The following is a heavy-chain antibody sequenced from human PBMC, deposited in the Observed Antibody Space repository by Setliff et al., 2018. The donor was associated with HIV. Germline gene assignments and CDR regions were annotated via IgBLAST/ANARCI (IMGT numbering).Heavy chain of an antibody. V-gene: IGHV4-4*07. CDR2: IYTSGNSRYT. D-gene: IGHD3-3*01. CDR3: AREREAWSAYDS. Sequence: ASETLSLTCAVYGGSFSGYYWSWLRQPAGKGLEWIGHIYTSGNSRYTNYNSSLESRVAISLDTSSNQFSLKLSSVTAADTAVYHCAREREAWSAYDSWGQGTLVTVSS. J-gene: IGHJ5*02. CDR1: GGSFSGYY.